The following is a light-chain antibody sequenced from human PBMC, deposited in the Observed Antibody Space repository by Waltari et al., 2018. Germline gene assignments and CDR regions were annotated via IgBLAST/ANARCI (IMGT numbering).Light chain of an antibody. V-gene: IGLV4-69*01. CDR3: QTGGHGTWV. CDR1: SGHSTNV. J-gene: IGLJ3*02. CDR2: VYSDGSH. Sequence: QLVLTQSPSASASLGASVKLTCTLISGHSTNVIAWLQKRPEKGPRYLMKVYSDGSHTKGDEIPGRFSGSSSGAERYLTISSLQSEDEADYYCQTGGHGTWVFGGGTKLTVL.